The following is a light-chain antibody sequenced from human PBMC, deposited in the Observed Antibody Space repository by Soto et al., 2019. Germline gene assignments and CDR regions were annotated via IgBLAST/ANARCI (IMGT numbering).Light chain of an antibody. CDR2: DAS. J-gene: IGKJ1*01. Sequence: IQMTQSPSTLSASVGDRDTITCRASQSISSWLAWYQQKPGKAPKLLIYDASSLESGVPSRFSGSGSGTEFTLTISSLQPDDFATYYCQQYNTYSGTFGQGTKVEIK. CDR3: QQYNTYSGT. CDR1: QSISSW. V-gene: IGKV1-5*01.